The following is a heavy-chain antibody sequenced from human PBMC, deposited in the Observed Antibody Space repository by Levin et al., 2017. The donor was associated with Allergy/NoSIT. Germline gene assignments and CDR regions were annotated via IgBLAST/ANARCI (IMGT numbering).Heavy chain of an antibody. V-gene: IGHV3-53*01. CDR1: GFTISSNY. J-gene: IGHJ4*02. CDR3: ARERPQGPFDY. Sequence: GGSLRLSCAASGFTISSNYMSWVRQAPGKGLEWVSVIYSGGSTYYADSVKGRFTISRDNSKNTLYLQMNSLRAEDTAVYYCARERPQGPFDYWGQGTLVTVSS. CDR2: IYSGGST.